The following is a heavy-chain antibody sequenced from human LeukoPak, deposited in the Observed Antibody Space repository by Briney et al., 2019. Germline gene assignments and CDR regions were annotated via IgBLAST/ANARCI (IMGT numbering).Heavy chain of an antibody. D-gene: IGHD5-18*01. CDR3: ARENGYSYGDSTFDY. J-gene: IGHJ4*02. CDR2: IYHSGST. Sequence: SETLSLTCAVSGGSISSGGYSWRWIRQPPGKGLEWIGYIYHSGSTYYNPSLKSRVTISVDRSKNQFSLKLSSVTAADTAVYYCARENGYSYGDSTFDYWGQGTLVTVSS. CDR1: GGSISSGGYS. V-gene: IGHV4-30-2*01.